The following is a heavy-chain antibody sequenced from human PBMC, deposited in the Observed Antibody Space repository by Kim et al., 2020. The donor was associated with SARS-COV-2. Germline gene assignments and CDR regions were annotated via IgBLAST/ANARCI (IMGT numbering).Heavy chain of an antibody. CDR2: ISAYNGNT. CDR1: GYTFTSYG. CDR3: ARVIGGYCSSTSCYTVGYYYYYGMDV. D-gene: IGHD2-2*02. J-gene: IGHJ6*02. V-gene: IGHV1-18*01. Sequence: ASVKVSCKASGYTFTSYGISWVRPAPGQGLEWMGWISAYNGNTNYAQKLQGRVTMTTDTSTSTAYMELRSLRSDDTAVYYCARVIGGYCSSTSCYTVGYYYYYGMDVWGQGTTVTVSS.